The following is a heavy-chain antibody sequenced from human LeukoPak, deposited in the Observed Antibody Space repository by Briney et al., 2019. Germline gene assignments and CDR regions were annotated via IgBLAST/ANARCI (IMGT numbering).Heavy chain of an antibody. CDR3: ARVGYSNSYDY. CDR1: GYTFTNFD. Sequence: ASMKVSCKASGYTFTNFDINWVRQATGQGPEWMGWMNPNTGNAGYAQKFQDRVTITWDASINTAYMDLSSLRSEDTAVYYCARVGYSNSYDYWGQGTLVTVSS. V-gene: IGHV1-8*03. J-gene: IGHJ4*02. CDR2: MNPNTGNA. D-gene: IGHD1-26*01.